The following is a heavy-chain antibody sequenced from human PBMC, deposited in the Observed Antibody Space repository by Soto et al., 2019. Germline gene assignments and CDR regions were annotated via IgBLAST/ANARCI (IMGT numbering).Heavy chain of an antibody. J-gene: IGHJ4*02. Sequence: GGSLRLSCAASGFTLSSYAMSWVRQAPGKGLEWVSGISGSGGNTYYADSVKGRFTISRDNSKNTLYLQMNSLRVEDTAVYYCAKDGRYSSSWYCFDYWGQGTLVTVSS. V-gene: IGHV3-23*01. CDR1: GFTLSSYA. D-gene: IGHD6-13*01. CDR2: ISGSGGNT. CDR3: AKDGRYSSSWYCFDY.